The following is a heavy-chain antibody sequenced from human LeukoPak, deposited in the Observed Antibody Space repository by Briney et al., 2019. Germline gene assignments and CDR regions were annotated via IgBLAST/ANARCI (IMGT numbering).Heavy chain of an antibody. J-gene: IGHJ4*02. CDR1: GGSISSSSYY. V-gene: IGHV4-39*07. Sequence: PSETLSLTCTVSGGSISSSSYYWGWIRQPPGKGLEWIGSIYYSGSTYYNPSLKSRVTISVDTSKNQFSLKLSSVTAADTAVYYCARGRGSRITGTFRSSAGNFDYWGQGTLVTVSS. CDR2: IYYSGST. D-gene: IGHD1-20*01. CDR3: ARGRGSRITGTFRSSAGNFDY.